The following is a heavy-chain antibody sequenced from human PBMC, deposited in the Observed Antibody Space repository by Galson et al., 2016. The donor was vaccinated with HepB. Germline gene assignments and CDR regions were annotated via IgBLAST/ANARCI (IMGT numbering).Heavy chain of an antibody. CDR2: INPYNGNI. CDR3: ARRYSSGWYVYFDY. D-gene: IGHD6-19*01. CDR1: GYTFTTYA. J-gene: IGHJ4*02. Sequence: SVKVSCKASGYTFTTYAITWVRQAPGQGLEWMGWINPYNGNIKYAQKVQGRVTMTTDTSTSTAYMELRSLRFADTAVYYCARRYSSGWYVYFDYWGQGTLVTVSS. V-gene: IGHV1-18*04.